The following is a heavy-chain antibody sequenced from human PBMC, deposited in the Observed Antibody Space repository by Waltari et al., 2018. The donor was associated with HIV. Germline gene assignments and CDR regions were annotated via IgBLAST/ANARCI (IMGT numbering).Heavy chain of an antibody. CDR2: ISYDGSNK. CDR1: GFTFSSYG. V-gene: IGHV3-30*18. CDR3: AKEYYYDSSGYFTPDAVDI. J-gene: IGHJ3*02. D-gene: IGHD3-22*01. Sequence: QVQLVESGGGVVQPGRSLRLSCAASGFTFSSYGMHWVRQAPGKGLEWVAVISYDGSNKYYADSVKGRFTISRDNSKNTLYLQMNSLRAEDTAVYYCAKEYYYDSSGYFTPDAVDIWGQGTMVTVSS.